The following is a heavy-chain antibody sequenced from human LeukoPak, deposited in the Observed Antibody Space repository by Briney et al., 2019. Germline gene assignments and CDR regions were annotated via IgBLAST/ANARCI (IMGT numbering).Heavy chain of an antibody. V-gene: IGHV1-18*01. J-gene: IGHJ6*02. CDR1: GYTFTSYG. CDR2: ISAYNGNT. D-gene: IGHD2-21*02. Sequence: ASVKVPCKASGYTFTSYGISWVRQAPGQGLEWMGWISAYNGNTNYAQKLQGRVTMTTDTSTSTAYMELRSLRSDDTAVYYCAREGLQHIVVVTAIYYYYGMDVWGQGTTVTVSS. CDR3: AREGLQHIVVVTAIYYYYGMDV.